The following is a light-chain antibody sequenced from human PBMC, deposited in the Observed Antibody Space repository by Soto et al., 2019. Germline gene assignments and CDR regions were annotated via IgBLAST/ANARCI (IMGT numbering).Light chain of an antibody. CDR3: QQYGSHPIT. J-gene: IGKJ5*01. CDR2: GAS. Sequence: EIGLTQSPCTLSLSPGERATLSCRASQSVSSSYLAWYQQQPGQSPMLLIYGASSRATGLPDRFSGSGSGTDFTLTISRLEPEDFAVYYCQQYGSHPITFGQGTRLEIK. V-gene: IGKV3-20*01. CDR1: QSVSSSY.